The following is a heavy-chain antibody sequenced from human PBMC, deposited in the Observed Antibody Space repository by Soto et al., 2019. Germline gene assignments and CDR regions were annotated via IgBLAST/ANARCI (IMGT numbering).Heavy chain of an antibody. J-gene: IGHJ4*02. V-gene: IGHV3-23*01. Sequence: GGSLRLSCAASGFTFSSYAMSWVRQAPGKGLEWVSAISGSGGSTYYADSVKGRFTISRDNSKNTLYLQMNSLRAEDTAVYYCAKGGSVVVVAANFYWGQGTLVTVSS. CDR3: AKGGSVVVVAANFY. CDR1: GFTFSSYA. CDR2: ISGSGGST. D-gene: IGHD2-15*01.